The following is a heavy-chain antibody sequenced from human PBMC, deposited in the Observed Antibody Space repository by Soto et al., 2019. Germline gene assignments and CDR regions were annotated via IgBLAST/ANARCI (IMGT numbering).Heavy chain of an antibody. J-gene: IGHJ4*02. CDR1: GFPFSHYA. Sequence: GESLKISCTASGFPFSHYAMNWVRQGPGTRLEWVADISGSGDSARYADSVRGRFTISRDNSRGTLYLQMNSLRVDDTAVYYCGKERRGSGWSVCNFWGQGALVTVSS. V-gene: IGHV3-23*01. CDR2: ISGSGDSA. D-gene: IGHD6-19*01. CDR3: GKERRGSGWSVCNF.